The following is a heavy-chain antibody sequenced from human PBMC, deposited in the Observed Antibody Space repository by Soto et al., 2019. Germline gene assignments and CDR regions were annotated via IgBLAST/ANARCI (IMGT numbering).Heavy chain of an antibody. D-gene: IGHD3-22*01. CDR1: GFSLSNARMG. CDR3: ARIELGYDSSGYYYFDY. J-gene: IGHJ4*02. Sequence: SGPTLENPTETLTLTCTVSGFSLSNARMGVSWIRQPPGKALEWLAHIFSNDEKSYSTSLKSRLTISKDTSKSQVVLTMTNMDPVDTATYYCARIELGYDSSGYYYFDYWGQGTLVTVSS. V-gene: IGHV2-26*01. CDR2: IFSNDEK.